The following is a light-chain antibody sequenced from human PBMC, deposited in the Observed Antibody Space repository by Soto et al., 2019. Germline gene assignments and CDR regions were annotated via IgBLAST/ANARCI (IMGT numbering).Light chain of an antibody. J-gene: IGLJ2*01. CDR3: SSYTSSRTLV. V-gene: IGLV2-14*01. Sequence: QSALTQPASVSWSPGQSITISCTGTSSDVGGYNYVSWYQQHPGKAPKLMIYEVSNRPSGVSNRFSGSKSGNTASLTISGLQAEDEADYYCSSYTSSRTLVFGGGTKLTVL. CDR2: EVS. CDR1: SSDVGGYNY.